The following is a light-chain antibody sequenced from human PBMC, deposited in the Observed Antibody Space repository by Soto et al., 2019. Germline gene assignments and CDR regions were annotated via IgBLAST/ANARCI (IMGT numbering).Light chain of an antibody. CDR3: VLQMNDGTWV. CDR1: SGSVSTNYY. J-gene: IGLJ3*02. V-gene: IGLV8-61*01. CDR2: NTN. Sequence: QAVVTQEPSFSVSPGGTVTLTCGLNSGSVSTNYYPAWYQQTPGQAPRSLVYNTNTRSSGVPDRFSGSILGNRAALTISGAQADDESDYYCVLQMNDGTWVFGGGTKLTVL.